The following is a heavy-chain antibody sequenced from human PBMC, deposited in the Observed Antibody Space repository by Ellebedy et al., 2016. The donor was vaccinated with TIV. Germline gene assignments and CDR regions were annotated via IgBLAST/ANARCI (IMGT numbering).Heavy chain of an antibody. CDR1: GYTFTNYG. Sequence: ASVKVSCKASGYTFTNYGISWVRQAPGQGLEWMGWINPNSGGTNYAQKFQGRVTMTRDTSISTAYMDLSRLRSDDTAVYYCARDPPRTGDSYFDLWGRGTLVTVSS. D-gene: IGHD1-1*01. V-gene: IGHV1-2*02. CDR3: ARDPPRTGDSYFDL. CDR2: INPNSGGT. J-gene: IGHJ2*01.